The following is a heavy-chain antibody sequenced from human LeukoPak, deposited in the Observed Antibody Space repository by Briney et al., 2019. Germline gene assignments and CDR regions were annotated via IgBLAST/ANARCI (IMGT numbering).Heavy chain of an antibody. V-gene: IGHV3-74*01. CDR2: INSDGSST. J-gene: IGHJ4*02. CDR3: ARAKPKNMVRGLIMRRESRYYFDY. CDR1: GFTFSSYW. D-gene: IGHD3-10*01. Sequence: GGSLRLSCAASGFTFSSYWMHWVRQAPGKGLVWVSRINSDGSSTSYADSVKGRFTISRDNAKNTLYLQMNSLRAEDTAVYYCARAKPKNMVRGLIMRRESRYYFDYWGQGTLVTVSS.